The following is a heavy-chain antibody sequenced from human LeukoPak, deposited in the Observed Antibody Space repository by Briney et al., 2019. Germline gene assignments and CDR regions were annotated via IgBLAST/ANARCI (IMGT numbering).Heavy chain of an antibody. CDR3: ATGAHIVVVPAAMSDYYGMDV. V-gene: IGHV1-18*01. Sequence: ASVKVSCKASGYTFTSYGISWVRQAPGQGLEWMGWISAYNGNTNYAQKLQGRVTMTTDTSTSTAYMELRSLRSDDTAVYYCATGAHIVVVPAAMSDYYGMDVWGQGTTVTVPS. D-gene: IGHD2-2*01. CDR1: GYTFTSYG. CDR2: ISAYNGNT. J-gene: IGHJ6*02.